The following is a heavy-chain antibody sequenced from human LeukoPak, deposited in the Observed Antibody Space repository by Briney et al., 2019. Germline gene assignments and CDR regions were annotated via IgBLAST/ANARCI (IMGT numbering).Heavy chain of an antibody. D-gene: IGHD1-26*01. Sequence: PSQTLSLTCTVSGGSISSGGYYWSWIQQPPGKGLEWIGYIYYGGSTSYNPSLKSRVTISVDTSKNQLSLKLSSVTAADTAVYYCARYHRGSYYFDYWGQGTLVTVSS. J-gene: IGHJ4*02. CDR2: IYYGGST. CDR3: ARYHRGSYYFDY. CDR1: GGSISSGGYY. V-gene: IGHV4-61*08.